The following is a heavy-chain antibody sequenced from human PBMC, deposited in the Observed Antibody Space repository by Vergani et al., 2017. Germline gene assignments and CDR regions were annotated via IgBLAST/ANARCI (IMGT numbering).Heavy chain of an antibody. CDR2: IWYDGSNK. J-gene: IGHJ4*02. CDR1: GFTFSSYG. CDR3: ARELRHLDY. Sequence: QVQLVESGGGVVQPGRSLRLSCAASGFTFSSYGMHWVRQAPGKGLEWVAVIWYDGSNKYYADSVKGRFTISRDNSKNPLYLQMNSLRAEDTAVYYCARELRHLDYWGQGTLVTVSS. V-gene: IGHV3-33*01.